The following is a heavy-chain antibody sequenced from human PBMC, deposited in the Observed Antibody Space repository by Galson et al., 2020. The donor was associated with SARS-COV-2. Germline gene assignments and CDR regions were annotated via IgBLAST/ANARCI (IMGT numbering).Heavy chain of an antibody. CDR2: MNPKSGNT. Sequence: ASVNVSCKASGYTFTNYDINWVRQATGEGLEWMGWMNPKSGNTGYVQKFQGRVTMTRDTSTSTAYMELSSLRSEDTAVYYCARVWERGFSYGNWFDPWGRGTLVTVSS. D-gene: IGHD5-18*01. J-gene: IGHJ5*02. CDR3: ARVWERGFSYGNWFDP. CDR1: GYTFTNYD. V-gene: IGHV1-8*01.